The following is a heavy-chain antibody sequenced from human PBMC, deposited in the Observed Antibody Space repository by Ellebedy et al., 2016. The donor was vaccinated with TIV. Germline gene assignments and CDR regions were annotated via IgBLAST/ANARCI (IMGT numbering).Heavy chain of an antibody. Sequence: MPSETLSLTCTVSGGSISPYFWSWIRQPPGKGLEWIGYISYSGSTNYNPSLKSRVTISVDSSKNQFSLKLSSVTAADTAVYYCARQLGIPLNDAFDIWGQGTMVTVSS. CDR3: ARQLGIPLNDAFDI. V-gene: IGHV4-59*08. J-gene: IGHJ3*02. D-gene: IGHD7-27*01. CDR2: ISYSGST. CDR1: GGSISPYF.